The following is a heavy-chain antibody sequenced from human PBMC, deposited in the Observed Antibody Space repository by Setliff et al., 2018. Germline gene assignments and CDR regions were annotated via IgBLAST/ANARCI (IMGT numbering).Heavy chain of an antibody. D-gene: IGHD1-1*01. CDR2: ISTSGNT. V-gene: IGHV4-61*02. CDR1: GDSITSGSDS. CDR3: ARANKKLDYYYYYYMDV. J-gene: IGHJ6*03. Sequence: SETLSLTCTVSGDSITSGSDSWNWIRQPAGKGLQWIGRISTSGNTNYNPSLKSRVTVSLDTSKNQFSLKLTSMTAADTAVYYCARANKKLDYYYYYYMDVWGKGTTVTVSS.